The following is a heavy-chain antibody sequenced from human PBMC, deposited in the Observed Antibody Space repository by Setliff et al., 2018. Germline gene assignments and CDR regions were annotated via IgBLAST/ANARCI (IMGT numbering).Heavy chain of an antibody. CDR2: IDPNSGVT. CDR1: GYTFTINH. D-gene: IGHD3-22*01. Sequence: ASVKVSCKASGYTFTINHLYWVRQAPGQGLECMGWIDPNSGVTHYGQKFQGRVSMTRDTSISTAFMELRSLRSDDTAVYYCARDRKEVVISPSQAAFDIWGQGTMVTVSS. J-gene: IGHJ3*02. V-gene: IGHV1-2*02. CDR3: ARDRKEVVISPSQAAFDI.